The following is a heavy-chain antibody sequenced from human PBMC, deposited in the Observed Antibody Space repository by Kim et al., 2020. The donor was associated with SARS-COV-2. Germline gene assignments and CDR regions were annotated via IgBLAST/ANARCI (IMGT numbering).Heavy chain of an antibody. J-gene: IGHJ4*02. CDR2: IDCGNGNT. Sequence: ASVKVSCKTSGHFFTRDSIHWVRQAPGQGLEWMGGIDCGNGNTIYSQKFQGKVTFTTDTSASTAYMELSLLRSEDSADYYCLGGFYFDYWGQGTLVNASS. D-gene: IGHD3-16*01. CDR3: LGGFYFDY. V-gene: IGHV1-3*01. CDR1: GHFFTRDS.